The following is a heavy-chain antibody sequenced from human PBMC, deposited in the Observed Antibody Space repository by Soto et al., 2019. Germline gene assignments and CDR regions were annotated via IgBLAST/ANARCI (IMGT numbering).Heavy chain of an antibody. J-gene: IGHJ3*02. V-gene: IGHV1-69*01. CDR1: GGTFPSDT. CDR3: ARPTSGYYHDAFDI. CDR2: IVPIFGTP. D-gene: IGHD3-22*01. Sequence: QMQLMQSGSEVKKPGSSVKVSCKASGGTFPSDTISWVRQAPGQGLEWMGGIVPIFGTPNYAQKFQGRVTITAHGSTNTAYMELSSLRSEDTAVYYCARPTSGYYHDAFDIWGQGTLVPVSS.